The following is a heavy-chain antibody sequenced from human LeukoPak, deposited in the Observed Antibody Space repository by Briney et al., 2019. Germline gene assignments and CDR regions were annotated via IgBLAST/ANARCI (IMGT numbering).Heavy chain of an antibody. CDR2: IYPGDSDT. V-gene: IGHV5-51*01. CDR1: GYSFTSYW. J-gene: IGHJ3*02. CDR3: ARPRPMIVVARWYAFDI. D-gene: IGHD3-22*01. Sequence: GESLKISCKGSGYSFTSYWIGWVRQMPGKGLEWMGIIYPGDSDTRYSPSFQGQVTISADKSISTAYLQWGSLKASDTAMYYCARPRPMIVVARWYAFDIWGQGTMVTVSS.